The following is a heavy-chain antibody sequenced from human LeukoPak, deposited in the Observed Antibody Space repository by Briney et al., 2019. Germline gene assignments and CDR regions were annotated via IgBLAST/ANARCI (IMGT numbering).Heavy chain of an antibody. J-gene: IGHJ4*02. CDR3: AKGSTPEGELRHDY. D-gene: IGHD3-10*01. CDR2: ISASGGST. Sequence: PGGSLRLSYAASGFTFGSYAMSWVRQAPGKGLEWVSAISASGGSTYYADSVKGRFTISRDNSMDTLYLQMNSLRAGDTAVYYCAKGSTPEGELRHDYWGQGTLVTVSS. CDR1: GFTFGSYA. V-gene: IGHV3-23*01.